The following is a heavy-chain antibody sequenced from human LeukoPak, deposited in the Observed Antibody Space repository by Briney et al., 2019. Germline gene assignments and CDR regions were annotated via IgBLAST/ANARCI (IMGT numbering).Heavy chain of an antibody. Sequence: SETLSLTCTVSGGSISSYYWSWIRQPAGKGVEWIGRIYTGWSTNYNPSLKSRVTMSVDTSKNQVSLKLSSVTAADTAVYYCARARFAPGYSSSWYSWFDPWGQGTLVTVSS. CDR3: ARARFAPGYSSSWYSWFDP. CDR2: IYTGWST. V-gene: IGHV4-4*07. CDR1: GGSISSYY. J-gene: IGHJ5*02. D-gene: IGHD6-13*01.